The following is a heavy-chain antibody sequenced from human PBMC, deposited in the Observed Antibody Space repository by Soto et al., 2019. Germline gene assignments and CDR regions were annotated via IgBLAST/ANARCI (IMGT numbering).Heavy chain of an antibody. V-gene: IGHV4-30-2*01. J-gene: IGHJ2*01. CDR2: IYHSGST. D-gene: IGHD2-15*01. CDR3: ARGGEYCSGGSCYLNRYFDL. Sequence: PSETLSLTCAVSGGSISSGGYSWSWIRQPPGKGLEWIGYIYHSGSTYYNPSLKSRVTISVDRSKNQFSLKLSSVTAADTAVYYCARGGEYCSGGSCYLNRYFDLWGRGTLVTVSS. CDR1: GGSISSGGYS.